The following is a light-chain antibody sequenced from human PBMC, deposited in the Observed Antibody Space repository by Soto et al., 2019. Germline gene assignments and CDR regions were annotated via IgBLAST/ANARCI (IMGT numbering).Light chain of an antibody. CDR2: RNN. CDR1: SSNIGSNY. CDR3: GGWDDSLSGPV. J-gene: IGLJ2*01. Sequence: QSVLTQPPSASGTPGQRVNISCSGSSSNIGSNYVYWYLQFPGTAPKLLIQRNNQRPSGVPARFSGSKSGTSASLAISGLRSEDEADYYCGGWDDSLSGPVFGGGTKLTVL. V-gene: IGLV1-47*01.